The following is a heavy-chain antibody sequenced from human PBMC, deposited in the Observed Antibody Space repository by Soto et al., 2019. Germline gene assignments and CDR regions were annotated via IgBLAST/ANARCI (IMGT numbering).Heavy chain of an antibody. V-gene: IGHV3-23*01. J-gene: IGHJ4*02. CDR2: VSGSGNSGTGDRT. Sequence: EVQLSESGGGLVEPGGSPRLSCAASGFTFSDYGMSWVRQAPGKGLEWVSGVSGSGNSGTGDRTYYADSVKGRFTISRDNSKNTLYLQMNSLRAEDTAVYYCAKDEKGVIADYFDCWGQGTLVTVSS. D-gene: IGHD3-10*01. CDR3: AKDEKGVIADYFDC. CDR1: GFTFSDYG.